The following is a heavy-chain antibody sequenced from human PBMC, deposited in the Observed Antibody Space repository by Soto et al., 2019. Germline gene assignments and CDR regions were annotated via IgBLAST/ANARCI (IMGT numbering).Heavy chain of an antibody. Sequence: ASVKVSCKASGYIFTGYYMHWVRQAPGQGVEWMGWINPNSGGTNYAQKFQGRVTMTRDTSISTAYMELSRLRSDDTAVYYCAREGRNYDFWSGPRYYYYGMDVWGQGTTVTVSS. V-gene: IGHV1-2*02. CDR1: GYIFTGYY. D-gene: IGHD3-3*01. CDR3: AREGRNYDFWSGPRYYYYGMDV. J-gene: IGHJ6*02. CDR2: INPNSGGT.